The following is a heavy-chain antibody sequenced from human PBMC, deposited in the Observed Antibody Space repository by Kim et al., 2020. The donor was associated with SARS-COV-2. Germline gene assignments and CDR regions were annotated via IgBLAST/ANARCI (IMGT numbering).Heavy chain of an antibody. CDR1: GYTFTYYP. CDR3: ARSGTGSSWPFDY. J-gene: IGHJ4*02. D-gene: IGHD6-13*01. Sequence: ASVKVSCTASGYTFTYYPIHWVRQAPGQRPEWIGWINPDNGYTQYSQNFQGRVTITRDTLASTVYMELSSMGSEDTAVYSCARSGTGSSWPFDYWGQGTLVTVSA. V-gene: IGHV1-3*01. CDR2: INPDNGYT.